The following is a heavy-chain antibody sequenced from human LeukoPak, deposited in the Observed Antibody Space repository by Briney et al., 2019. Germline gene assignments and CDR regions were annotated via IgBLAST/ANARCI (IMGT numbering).Heavy chain of an antibody. CDR2: INHSGST. CDR3: ACIPDYGDYEFDY. Sequence: SETLSLTCAVYGGSFSGYYWSWIRQPPGKGLEWIGEINHSGSTNYNPSLKSRVTISVYTSKNQFSLKLSSVTAADTAVYYCACIPDYGDYEFDYWGQGTLVTVSS. D-gene: IGHD4-17*01. V-gene: IGHV4-34*01. CDR1: GGSFSGYY. J-gene: IGHJ4*02.